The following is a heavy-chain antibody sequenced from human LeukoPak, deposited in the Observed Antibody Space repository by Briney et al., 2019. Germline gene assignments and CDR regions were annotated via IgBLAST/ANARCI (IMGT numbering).Heavy chain of an antibody. Sequence: GSVKVSCKASGYTFTSYYIHWVRQAPGQGLEWMGCINPNSGGTNYAPKFQGGVTMTTDTSISTVYMELTRLTSDDAAVYYCARDHGTDGTTFTLNFDCWGQGTLVTVSS. V-gene: IGHV1-2*02. CDR1: GYTFTSYY. CDR2: INPNSGGT. J-gene: IGHJ4*02. CDR3: ARDHGTDGTTFTLNFDC. D-gene: IGHD1-1*01.